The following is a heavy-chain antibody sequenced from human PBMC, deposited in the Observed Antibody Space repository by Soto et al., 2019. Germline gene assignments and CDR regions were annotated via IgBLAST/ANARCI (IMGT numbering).Heavy chain of an antibody. CDR2: ISRDGDSM. V-gene: IGHV3-11*01. J-gene: IGHJ6*04. CDR1: GFTFSDYY. Sequence: QVQLVESGGGLVKPGGSLRLSCAASGFTFSDYYMAWIRQAPGKGLEYVSYISRDGDSMYYADSVKGRFTISRDNAKNSLALQRNCLRAEDTAVSYCASPNGESIRDYHGMEVGGEGTTVTVSS. D-gene: IGHD3-10*01. CDR3: ASPNGESIRDYHGMEV.